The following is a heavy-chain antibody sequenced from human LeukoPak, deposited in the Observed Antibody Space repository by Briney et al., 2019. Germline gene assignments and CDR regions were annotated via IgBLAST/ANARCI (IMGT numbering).Heavy chain of an antibody. Sequence: GGSLRLSCAASGLTVNSNHMYWVRQAPGKGLEWVSVICSGGSTYYADSVKGRFTISRDNPKNTLYLQMNNLRTEDTAVYYCAREALTTIIEDWGQGTLVTVSS. CDR3: AREALTTIIED. V-gene: IGHV3-53*01. CDR2: ICSGGST. D-gene: IGHD3-22*01. CDR1: GLTVNSNH. J-gene: IGHJ4*02.